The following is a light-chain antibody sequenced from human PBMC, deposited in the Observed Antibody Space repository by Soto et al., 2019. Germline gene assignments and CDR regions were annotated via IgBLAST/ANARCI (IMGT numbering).Light chain of an antibody. V-gene: IGLV1-40*01. CDR3: QSYDSSLSVV. CDR2: GNS. Sequence: QSVLTQPPSVSGAPGQRVTISCTGSSSNIGAGYDVHGYQQLPGTAPQPLIYGNSKRPSGVPDRFSGSKSGTSASLAITGLQAEDEADYYCQSYDSSLSVVCGGGTKVTV. J-gene: IGLJ2*01. CDR1: SSNIGAGYD.